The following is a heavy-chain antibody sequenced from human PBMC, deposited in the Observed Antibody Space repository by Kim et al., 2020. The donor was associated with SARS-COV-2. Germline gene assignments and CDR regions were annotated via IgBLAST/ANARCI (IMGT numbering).Heavy chain of an antibody. CDR3: ARGAFYYGSGSYYRGRFDP. D-gene: IGHD3-10*01. CDR2: MNPNSGNT. V-gene: IGHV1-8*01. CDR1: GYTFTSYD. J-gene: IGHJ5*02. Sequence: ASVKVSCKASGYTFTSYDINWVRQATGQGLEWMGWMNPNSGNTGYAQKFQGRVTMTRNTSISTAYMELSSLRSEDTAVYYCARGAFYYGSGSYYRGRFDPWGQGTLVTVSS.